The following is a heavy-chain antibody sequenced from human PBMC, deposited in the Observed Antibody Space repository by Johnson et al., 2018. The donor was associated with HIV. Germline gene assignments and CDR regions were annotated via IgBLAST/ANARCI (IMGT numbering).Heavy chain of an antibody. CDR3: AKERVTWSSRGDAFDI. V-gene: IGHV3-11*01. CDR2: ISSSGSTI. CDR1: GITVSSNY. Sequence: QVQLVESGGGLVQPGGSLRLSCAASGITVSSNYMSWIRQAPGKGLEWVSYISSSGSTIYYADSRRGRFTISRDNSKNTLYLQMNSLRAEDTAVYYCAKERVTWSSRGDAFDIWGQGTMVTVSS. D-gene: IGHD5-18*01. J-gene: IGHJ3*02.